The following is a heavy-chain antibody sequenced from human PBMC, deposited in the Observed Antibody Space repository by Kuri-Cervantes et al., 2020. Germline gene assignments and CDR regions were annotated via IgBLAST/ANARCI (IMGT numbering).Heavy chain of an antibody. CDR2: ISYDGSNK. Sequence: GESLKISCAASGFTFSSYGMHWVRQAPGKGLEWVAVISYDGSNKYYADSVKGRFTISRDNSKNTLYLQMNSLRAEDTAVYYCAKVGPHSGSYFGYWGQGTRVTVSS. CDR3: AKVGPHSGSYFGY. D-gene: IGHD1-26*01. J-gene: IGHJ4*02. CDR1: GFTFSSYG. V-gene: IGHV3-30*18.